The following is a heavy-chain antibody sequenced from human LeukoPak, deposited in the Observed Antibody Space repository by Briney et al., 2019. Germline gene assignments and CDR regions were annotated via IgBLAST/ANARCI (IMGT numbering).Heavy chain of an antibody. J-gene: IGHJ3*02. CDR1: GDPLTGYY. CDR3: TKSDGSGLIRI. Sequence: SETLSLTCTVSGDPLTGYYWGWIRQPPGKGLEWIGNIYYTGNTYYNPSLKSRVTISLDTSKNQFSLKVISMTAADTAVYYCTKSDGSGLIRICGRGTMVTASS. CDR2: IYYTGNT. D-gene: IGHD3-22*01. V-gene: IGHV4-39*07.